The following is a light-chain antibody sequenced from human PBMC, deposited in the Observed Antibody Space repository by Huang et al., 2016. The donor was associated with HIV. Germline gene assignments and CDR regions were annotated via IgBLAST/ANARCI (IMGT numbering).Light chain of an antibody. Sequence: EIVMTQSPATLSVSPGERATLSCRASQSVSGSFSWYQQKPGPAPRLLIDGASTRATGIPARFSGSGSGKEFTLTISSLQSEDFAVYYCQQYNNWPYTFGQGTKLEIK. CDR2: GAS. CDR3: QQYNNWPYT. J-gene: IGKJ2*01. V-gene: IGKV3-15*01. CDR1: QSVSGS.